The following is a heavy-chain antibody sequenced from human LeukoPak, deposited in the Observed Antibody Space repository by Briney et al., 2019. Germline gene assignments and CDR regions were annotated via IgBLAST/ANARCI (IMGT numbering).Heavy chain of an antibody. D-gene: IGHD3-10*01. V-gene: IGHV3-48*03. CDR2: ISSSGSTI. CDR1: GFTFSSYE. J-gene: IGHJ4*02. CDR3: ARDKELQNFDC. Sequence: GGSLRLSCAASGFTFSSYEMNWVRQAPGKGLEWVSYISSSGSTIYYADSVKGRFTISRDNAKNSLYLQMNSLRAEDTAVYYCARDKELQNFDCWGQGTLVTVSS.